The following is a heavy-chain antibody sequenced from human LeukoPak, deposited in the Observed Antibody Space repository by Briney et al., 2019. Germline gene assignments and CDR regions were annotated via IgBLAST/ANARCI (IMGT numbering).Heavy chain of an antibody. J-gene: IGHJ3*02. CDR2: IYHSGST. Sequence: SETLSLTCTVSGYSISSGYYWGWIRQPPGKGLEWIGSIYHSGSTYYNPSLKSRVTISVDTSKNQFSLKLSSVTAADTAVYYCARDHPLIDAFDIWGQGTMVTVSS. CDR3: ARDHPLIDAFDI. V-gene: IGHV4-38-2*02. CDR1: GYSISSGYY.